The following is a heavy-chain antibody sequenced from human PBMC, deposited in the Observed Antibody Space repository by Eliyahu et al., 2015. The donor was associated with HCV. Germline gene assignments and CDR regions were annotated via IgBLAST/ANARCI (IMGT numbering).Heavy chain of an antibody. CDR1: GYTFTGYY. Sequence: QVQLVQSGAEVKKPGASVKVSCKASGYTFTGYYMXWVRQAPGQGLEWMGWINPNSGGTNYAQKFQGRVTMTRDTSISTAYMELSRLRSDDTAVYYCARDELRRGYCTNGVCHEPSWHGMDVWGQGTTVTVSS. CDR3: ARDELRRGYCTNGVCHEPSWHGMDV. J-gene: IGHJ6*02. CDR2: INPNSGGT. D-gene: IGHD2-8*01. V-gene: IGHV1-2*02.